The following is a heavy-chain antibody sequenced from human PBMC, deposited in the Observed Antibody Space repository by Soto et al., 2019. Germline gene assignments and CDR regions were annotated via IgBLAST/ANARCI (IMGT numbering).Heavy chain of an antibody. CDR3: ARTLAAGKYYYGMDV. V-gene: IGHV5-51*01. CDR2: IHPGDSDI. CDR1: DYSFSSYW. J-gene: IGHJ6*02. D-gene: IGHD6-13*01. Sequence: PGESLKISCRGSDYSFSSYWIGWVRQMPGKGVEWMVIIHPGDSDIKYSPSFQGHVTISADKSISTAYLQWSSLKASDTAMYYCARTLAAGKYYYGMDVWGQGATLTVSS.